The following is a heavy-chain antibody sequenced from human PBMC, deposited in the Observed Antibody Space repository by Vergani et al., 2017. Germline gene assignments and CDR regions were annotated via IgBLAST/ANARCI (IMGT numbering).Heavy chain of an antibody. J-gene: IGHJ3*02. D-gene: IGHD3-3*01. CDR3: AKDGGNTYYDFWSGYYNDAFDI. CDR2: ISGSGGST. CDR1: GFTFSSYA. V-gene: IGHV3-23*01. Sequence: EVQLLESGGGLVQPGGSLRLSCAASGFTFSSYAMSWVRQAPGKGLEWVSAISGSGGSTYYADSVKGRFTISRDNSKNTLYLQMNSLRAEDTAVYYCAKDGGNTYYDFWSGYYNDAFDIWGQGPMVTVSS.